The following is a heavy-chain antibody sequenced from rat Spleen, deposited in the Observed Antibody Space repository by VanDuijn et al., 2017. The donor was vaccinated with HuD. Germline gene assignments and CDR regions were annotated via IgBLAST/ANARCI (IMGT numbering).Heavy chain of an antibody. D-gene: IGHD4-3*01. J-gene: IGHJ3*01. Sequence: EVQLVESGRDLVQPGRSLKLSCAASGFTFRNYDMAWVRQAPTKGLEWVASISPSGGATYYRDSVKGRFTVSRDNAKSTLYLQMDSLRSEDTATYYCARQDTSGYSNWFAYWGQGTLVTVSS. CDR2: ISPSGGAT. CDR1: GFTFRNYD. V-gene: IGHV5-25*01. CDR3: ARQDTSGYSNWFAY.